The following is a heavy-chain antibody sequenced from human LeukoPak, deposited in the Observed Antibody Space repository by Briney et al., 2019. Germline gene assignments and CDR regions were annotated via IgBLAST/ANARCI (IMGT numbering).Heavy chain of an antibody. J-gene: IGHJ4*02. V-gene: IGHV4-34*01. Sequence: SETLSLTCAVYGGSFSGYYWSWIRQPPGKWLEWIGEINHSGSTNYNPSLKSRVTISVDTSKNQFSLKLSSVTAADTAVYYCARDSDTLGEFDYWGQGTLVTVSS. CDR3: ARDSDTLGEFDY. CDR1: GGSFSGYY. D-gene: IGHD3-9*01. CDR2: INHSGST.